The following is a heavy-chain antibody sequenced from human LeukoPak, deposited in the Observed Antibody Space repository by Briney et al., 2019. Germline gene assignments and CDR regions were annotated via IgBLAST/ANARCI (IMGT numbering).Heavy chain of an antibody. V-gene: IGHV3-23*01. J-gene: IGHJ4*02. Sequence: PGGSLRLSCAASGFTFSSYAMPWVRQAPGKGLEWVSAISGSGGSTYYADSVKGRFTISRDNSKNTLYLQMNSLRAEDTAVYYCAKCRDYGGNRGDFDYWGQGTLVTVSS. CDR1: GFTFSSYA. CDR2: ISGSGGST. D-gene: IGHD4-23*01. CDR3: AKCRDYGGNRGDFDY.